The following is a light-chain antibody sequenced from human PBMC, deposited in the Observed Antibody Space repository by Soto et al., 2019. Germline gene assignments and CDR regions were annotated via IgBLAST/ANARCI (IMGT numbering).Light chain of an antibody. CDR3: SSFTRSRAYV. V-gene: IGLV2-14*01. CDR2: EVS. J-gene: IGLJ1*01. Sequence: QSVLTQPASVSGSPGQSITISCTGTSSDVGGYNFVSWYQQQSGKAPKLMIHEVSNRPSGVSNRFSGSKSGNTASLTISGLQAEDGADYYCSSFTRSRAYVFGSGTKVTVL. CDR1: SSDVGGYNF.